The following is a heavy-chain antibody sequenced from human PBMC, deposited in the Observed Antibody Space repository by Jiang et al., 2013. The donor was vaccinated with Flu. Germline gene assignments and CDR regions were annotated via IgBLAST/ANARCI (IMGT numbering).Heavy chain of an antibody. V-gene: IGHV1-8*01. J-gene: IGHJ6*03. Sequence: PGASVKVSCKASGYTFTNYDINWVRQAAGQGLEWMGWMNPNSGDTGFAQKFEGRVTMTRDTSTNTVYMELSSLTSEDTGVYYCARAGGDYYTALYHYYYYMDVWGKGTTVIVSS. CDR2: MNPNSGDT. D-gene: IGHD4-17*01. CDR1: GYTFTNYD. CDR3: ARAGGDYYTALYHYYYYMDV.